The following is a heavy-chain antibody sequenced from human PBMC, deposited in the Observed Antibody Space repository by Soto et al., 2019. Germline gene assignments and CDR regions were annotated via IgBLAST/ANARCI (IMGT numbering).Heavy chain of an antibody. V-gene: IGHV3-74*01. CDR2: INMDGTVT. J-gene: IGHJ4*02. Sequence: GGSLRLSCVACGFPFSPFWMSWFRQAPGKGLLWLSRINMDGTVTPYADSVKGRFTISRDNAKNTLYLHINYLRPEDTGVFYCAREGCGFSLTYWGQGTLVTVSS. D-gene: IGHD5-18*01. CDR3: AREGCGFSLTY. CDR1: GFPFSPFW.